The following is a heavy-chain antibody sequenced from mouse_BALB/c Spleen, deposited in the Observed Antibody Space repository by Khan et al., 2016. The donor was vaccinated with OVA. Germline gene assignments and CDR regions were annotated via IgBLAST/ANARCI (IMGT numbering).Heavy chain of an antibody. J-gene: IGHJ3*01. CDR2: ISTYYGDA. CDR3: TRGGWGNRFAY. Sequence: VQLKQSGAELVRPGVSVKISCKGSGYTFTDFTMHWVKQSHAKSLEWIGVISTYYGDATYNQKFKGKATMTVDKASSTAYMELARLTSEDSAIYYWTRGGWGNRFAYWGQGTLVTVSA. V-gene: IGHV1S137*01. D-gene: IGHD1-1*02. CDR1: GYTFTDFT.